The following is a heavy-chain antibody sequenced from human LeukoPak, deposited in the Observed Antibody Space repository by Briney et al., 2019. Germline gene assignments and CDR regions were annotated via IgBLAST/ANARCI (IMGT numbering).Heavy chain of an antibody. Sequence: PSQTLSLTCTVSGGSISSGGYYWSWIRQHPGKGLEWIGYIYYSGSTYYNPSLKSRVTISVDTSKNQFSLKLNSVTAADTAVYYCAREIDYTYYFDYWGQGTLVTVSS. J-gene: IGHJ4*02. CDR1: GGSISSGGYY. CDR3: AREIDYTYYFDY. V-gene: IGHV4-31*03. D-gene: IGHD4-11*01. CDR2: IYYSGST.